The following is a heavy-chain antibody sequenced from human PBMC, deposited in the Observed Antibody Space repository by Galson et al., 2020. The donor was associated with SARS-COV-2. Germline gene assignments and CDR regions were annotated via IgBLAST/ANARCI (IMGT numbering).Heavy chain of an antibody. CDR2: IKTKTDGGTT. Sequence: GGSLRLSCAASGFTLSNVWMNWVRQAPGKGLEWVGRIKTKTDGGTTDYAAPVKGRFTISRDDSKNMLYLQMNSLKTEDTAVYYCTTDNLFYDFWSAYYTEAFDIWGQGTMVTVSS. J-gene: IGHJ3*02. D-gene: IGHD3-3*01. V-gene: IGHV3-15*07. CDR3: TTDNLFYDFWSAYYTEAFDI. CDR1: GFTLSNVW.